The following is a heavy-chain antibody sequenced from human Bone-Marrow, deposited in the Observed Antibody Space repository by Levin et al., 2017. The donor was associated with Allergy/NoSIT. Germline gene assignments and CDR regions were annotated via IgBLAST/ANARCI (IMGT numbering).Heavy chain of an antibody. CDR2: LYYSGTTGYDSGST. CDR3: ARDKGYYFDY. CDR1: DGSISIYY. V-gene: IGHV4-59*01. J-gene: IGHJ4*02. Sequence: SETLSLTCSVSDGSISIYYWNWIRQPPGKALEWIGYLYYSGTTGYDSGSTSYNPSLKSRVTISGDTSRNQFSLKLNSVTAADTAVYYCARDKGYYFDYWGQGILVTVSS.